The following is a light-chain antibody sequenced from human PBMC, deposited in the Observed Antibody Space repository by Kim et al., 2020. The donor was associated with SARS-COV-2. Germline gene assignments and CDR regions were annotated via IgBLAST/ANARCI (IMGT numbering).Light chain of an antibody. Sequence: VRPGERASLSCRASQSVSSNLAWYQQKPGQAPRRLIYGASTRATGIPARFSGSGSGTEFTLTISSLQSEDFAVYYCQQYNNWLRTFGQGTKVEIK. CDR3: QQYNNWLRT. CDR2: GAS. J-gene: IGKJ1*01. V-gene: IGKV3-15*01. CDR1: QSVSSN.